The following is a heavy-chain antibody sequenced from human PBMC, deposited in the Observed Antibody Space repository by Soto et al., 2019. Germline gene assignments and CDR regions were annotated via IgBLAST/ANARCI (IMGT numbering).Heavy chain of an antibody. CDR3: ARVSGSYYYGMDV. J-gene: IGHJ6*02. CDR1: GGSISSNYW. V-gene: IGHV4-4*02. CDR2: IYHSGST. Sequence: QVQLQESGPGLVKPSGTLSLTCAVSGGSISSNYWWSWVRQPPGKGLEWIGEIYHSGSTNYNPSLKSRVTMSVVKSKNQFSLKLSSVTAADTAVYYCARVSGSYYYGMDVWGQGTTVTVSS. D-gene: IGHD1-26*01.